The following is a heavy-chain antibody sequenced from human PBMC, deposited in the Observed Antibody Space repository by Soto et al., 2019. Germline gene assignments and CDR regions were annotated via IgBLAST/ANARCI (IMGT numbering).Heavy chain of an antibody. V-gene: IGHV4-30-4*03. D-gene: IGHD6-13*01. CDR1: GGSISSGDYY. CDR2: IYYSGST. J-gene: IGHJ4*02. Sequence: PSETLSLTCTVSGGSISSGDYYWSWIRQPPGKGLEWIGYIYYSGSTYYNPSLKSRVTISVATSKNQFSLKLSSVTAADTAVYYTTGGSAAGTYFDYWGQGTLVTVSS. CDR3: TGGSAAGTYFDY.